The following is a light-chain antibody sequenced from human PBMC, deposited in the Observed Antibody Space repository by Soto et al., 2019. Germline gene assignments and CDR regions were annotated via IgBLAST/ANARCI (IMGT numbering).Light chain of an antibody. CDR2: DVS. CDR1: SSDVGAYNY. V-gene: IGLV2-14*01. Sequence: QSVLTQPASVSGSPGQSITISCAGTSSDVGAYNYVSWFQQHPGKVPKLIIYDVSDRHSGVSDRFSGSKSGNTASLTISGLQAEDEADYYCGSYTTSNTMIFGGGTKLTVL. CDR3: GSYTTSNTMI. J-gene: IGLJ2*01.